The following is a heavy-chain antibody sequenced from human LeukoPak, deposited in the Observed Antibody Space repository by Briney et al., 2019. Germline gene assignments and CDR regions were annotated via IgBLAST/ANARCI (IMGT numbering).Heavy chain of an antibody. CDR3: AIQIWGVVY. J-gene: IGHJ4*02. Sequence: ASVKVSCKASGYTFSSYAMHWVRQAPGQRLEWMGWINAGNGHTEYSQKFQGRVTFTRDTSASTAYMELSSLRSEDMAVYYCAIQIWGVVYWGLGTLVTVSS. D-gene: IGHD3-10*01. CDR1: GYTFSSYA. CDR2: INAGNGHT. V-gene: IGHV1-3*01.